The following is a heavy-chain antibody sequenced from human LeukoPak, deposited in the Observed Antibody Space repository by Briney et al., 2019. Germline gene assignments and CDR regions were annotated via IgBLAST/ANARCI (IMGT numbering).Heavy chain of an antibody. J-gene: IGHJ4*02. CDR3: ARRYKPYCGGDCYTTADY. Sequence: GGSLRLSCAASGFTFSTYAMHWVRQAPGKGLEWVAVISYDGSNKYYADSVKGRFTISRDNSKNTLYLQMNSLRAEDTAVYYCARRYKPYCGGDCYTTADYWGQGTLVTVSS. CDR1: GFTFSTYA. V-gene: IGHV3-30-3*01. D-gene: IGHD2-21*02. CDR2: ISYDGSNK.